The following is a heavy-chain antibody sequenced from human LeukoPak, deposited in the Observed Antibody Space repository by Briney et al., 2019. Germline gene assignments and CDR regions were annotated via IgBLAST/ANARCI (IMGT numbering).Heavy chain of an antibody. CDR3: ARGAPERISSSTNYYFDY. D-gene: IGHD6-6*01. J-gene: IGHJ4*02. Sequence: SLRLSCAASGFTFSSYAMYWVRQAPGKGLEWVAVISYDGNNKYYADSVKGRFTISRDDSKNTLSLQMNSLRAEDTAVYHCARGAPERISSSTNYYFDYWGQGTLVTVSS. CDR1: GFTFSSYA. V-gene: IGHV3-30-3*01. CDR2: ISYDGNNK.